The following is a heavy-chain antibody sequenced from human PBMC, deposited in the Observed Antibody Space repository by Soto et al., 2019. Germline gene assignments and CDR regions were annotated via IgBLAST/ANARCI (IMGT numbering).Heavy chain of an antibody. CDR1: GFTFSSYG. J-gene: IGHJ4*02. CDR2: ISYDGSNK. CDR3: AQTGYSSGWASN. V-gene: IGHV3-30*18. D-gene: IGHD6-19*01. Sequence: QVQLVESGGGVVQPGRSLRLSCAASGFTFSSYGMHWVRQAPGKGLEWVAVISYDGSNKYYADSVKGRFTISRDNSKNTLYLQMNSLRAEDTAVYYCAQTGYSSGWASNWGQGTLVTVSS.